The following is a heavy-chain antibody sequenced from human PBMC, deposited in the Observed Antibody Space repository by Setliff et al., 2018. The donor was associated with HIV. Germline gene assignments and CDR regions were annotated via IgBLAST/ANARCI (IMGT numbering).Heavy chain of an antibody. CDR1: AASGFTFSNV. J-gene: IGHJ4*02. CDR3: ATMGRRGWFIDY. Sequence: SETLSLRLSCAASGFTFSNVWMSWVRQAPGKGLEWIGSIYYSGRTYYNPSLKSRVTTSVEKSKNQFSLKLSSVTAADTAVYYCATMGRRGWFIDYWGQGTLVTVSS. CDR2: IYYSGRT. D-gene: IGHD6-19*01. V-gene: IGHV4-59*05.